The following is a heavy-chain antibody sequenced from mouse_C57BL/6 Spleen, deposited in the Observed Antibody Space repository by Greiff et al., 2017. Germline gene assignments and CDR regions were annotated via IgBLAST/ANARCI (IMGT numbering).Heavy chain of an antibody. Sequence: EVKLMESGGGLVQPGGSLKLSCAASGFTFSDYGMAWVRQAPRKGPEWVAFISNLAYSIYYADTVTGRFTISRENAKNTLYLEMSSLRSEDTAMYYCARHPTYYGNYYAMDYWGQGTSGTVST. CDR1: GFTFSDYG. V-gene: IGHV5-15*01. CDR2: ISNLAYSI. J-gene: IGHJ4*01. CDR3: ARHPTYYGNYYAMDY. D-gene: IGHD2-10*01.